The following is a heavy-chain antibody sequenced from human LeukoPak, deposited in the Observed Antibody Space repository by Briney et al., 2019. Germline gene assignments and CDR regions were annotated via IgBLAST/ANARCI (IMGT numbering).Heavy chain of an antibody. CDR2: VNHSGST. CDR1: GGSFSGYY. D-gene: IGHD4-17*01. J-gene: IGHJ4*02. Sequence: SETLSLTCAVYGGSFSGYYWSWIRQPPGKGLEWIGEVNHSGSTNYNPSLKSRVTISVDTSKNQFSLKLSSVTAADTAAYYCARTKGSPRLRLDYWGQGTLVTVSS. V-gene: IGHV4-34*01. CDR3: ARTKGSPRLRLDY.